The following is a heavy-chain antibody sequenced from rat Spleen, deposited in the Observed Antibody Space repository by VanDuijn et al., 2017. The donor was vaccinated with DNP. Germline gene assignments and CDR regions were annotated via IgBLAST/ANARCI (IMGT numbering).Heavy chain of an antibody. D-gene: IGHD1-11*01. J-gene: IGHJ1*01. CDR1: GFSFSYYY. CDR3: ARYSEGIVGYWYFDF. Sequence: EVQLVESGGGLVQPGRSLKLSCAASGFSFSYYYMAWVRKGPTKGLEWVASIGSDGYAPYYGDSVKGRFAISRDNAKNTLYLQMNSLRSEDTATYYCARYSEGIVGYWYFDFWGPGTMVTVSS. V-gene: IGHV5-22*01. CDR2: IGSDGYAP.